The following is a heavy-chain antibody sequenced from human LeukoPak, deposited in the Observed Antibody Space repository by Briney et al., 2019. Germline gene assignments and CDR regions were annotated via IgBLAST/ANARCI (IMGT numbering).Heavy chain of an antibody. CDR2: IYYSGTT. D-gene: IGHD2-15*01. V-gene: IGHV4-59*01. CDR3: AREDYCSGGSCYSGYFHH. CDR1: GGSISSYY. J-gene: IGHJ1*01. Sequence: PSETLSLTCTVSGGSISSYYWSWIRQPPGKGLEWIGYIYYSGTTNYNPSLKSRVTISVDTSKNQFSLKLSSVTAADTAVYYCAREDYCSGGSCYSGYFHHWGQGTLVTVSS.